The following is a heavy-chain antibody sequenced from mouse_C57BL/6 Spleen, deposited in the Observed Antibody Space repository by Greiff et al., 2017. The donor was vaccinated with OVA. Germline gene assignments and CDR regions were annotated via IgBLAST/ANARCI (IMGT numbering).Heavy chain of an antibody. V-gene: IGHV1-47*01. CDR2: FHPYNDDT. CDR3: GRGGYYSIHYAMDY. CDR1: GYTFTTYP. D-gene: IGHD2-12*01. J-gene: IGHJ4*01. Sequence: QVQLQQSGAELVKPGASVKMSCKASGYTFTTYPIAWMQQNHGKSLEWIANFHPYNDDTKYNDKFKGKATLTVEKSSSTVYLELSRLTSDDSAVYYCGRGGYYSIHYAMDYWGQGTSVTVSS.